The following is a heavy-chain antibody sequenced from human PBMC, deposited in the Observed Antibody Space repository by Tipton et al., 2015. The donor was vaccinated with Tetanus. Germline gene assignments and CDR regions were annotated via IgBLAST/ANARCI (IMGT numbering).Heavy chain of an antibody. Sequence: SLRLSCAVSGFTFSSYWMTWVRQAPGKGLEWVANINQDGNIKQYVDSVEGRLTISRDNAKNTLYLQMNSLRAEDTAVYYCARDGPQVGATLDYWGQGTLVTVSS. CDR1: GFTFSSYW. CDR3: ARDGPQVGATLDY. J-gene: IGHJ4*02. D-gene: IGHD1-26*01. V-gene: IGHV3-7*01. CDR2: INQDGNIK.